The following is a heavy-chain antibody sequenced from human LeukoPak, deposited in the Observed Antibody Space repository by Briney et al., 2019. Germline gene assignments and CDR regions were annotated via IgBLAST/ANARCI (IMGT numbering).Heavy chain of an antibody. CDR3: ARAPLYCSSTSCYTPDAFDI. V-gene: IGHV5-51*01. Sequence: GESPKISCKGSGYSFTSYWIGWVRQMPGKGLEWMGIIYPGDSDTRYSPSFQGQVTISADKSISTAYLQWSSLKASDTAMYYCARAPLYCSSTSCYTPDAFDIWGQGTMVTVSS. D-gene: IGHD2-2*02. J-gene: IGHJ3*02. CDR1: GYSFTSYW. CDR2: IYPGDSDT.